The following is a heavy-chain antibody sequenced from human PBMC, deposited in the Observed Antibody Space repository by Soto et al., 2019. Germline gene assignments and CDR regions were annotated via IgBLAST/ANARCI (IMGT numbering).Heavy chain of an antibody. V-gene: IGHV1-2*06. CDR2: MNPNDGDT. D-gene: IGHD1-26*01. CDR3: AGDNWSYVD. J-gene: IGHJ4*02. CDR1: GYTFTNY. Sequence: QAQLGQSGAEAKRPGTSVKVSCKVSGYTFTNYFHWIRLAPGQGLEWMGRMNPNDGDTEYARKFQGSVTSTTDPSLATAYVELSSRTSVDTAVYYCAGDNWSYVDWGQGPRVTVSS.